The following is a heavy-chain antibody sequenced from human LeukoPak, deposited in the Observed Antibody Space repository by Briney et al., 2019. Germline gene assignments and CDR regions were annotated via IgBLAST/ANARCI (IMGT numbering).Heavy chain of an antibody. D-gene: IGHD6-13*01. Sequence: SETLSPTCTVSGGSISSSSYYWGWIRQPPGKGLEWIGSIYYSGSTYYNPSLKSRVTISVDTSKNQFSLKLSSVTAADTAVYYCARLQQLSEFDYWGQGTLVTVSS. V-gene: IGHV4-39*01. CDR2: IYYSGST. CDR1: GGSISSSSYY. CDR3: ARLQQLSEFDY. J-gene: IGHJ4*02.